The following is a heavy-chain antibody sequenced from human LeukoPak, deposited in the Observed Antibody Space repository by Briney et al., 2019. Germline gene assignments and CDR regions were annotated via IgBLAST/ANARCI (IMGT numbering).Heavy chain of an antibody. CDR1: GYTFTDYY. CDR3: AKDRYSYGRDGWFDP. J-gene: IGHJ5*02. D-gene: IGHD5-18*01. V-gene: IGHV1-2*02. Sequence: ASVKASCKASGYTFTDYYMHWVRQAPGQGLEWMGWISPNSGGTNYAQKFQGRVTMTRDTSISTAYMELRRLRSDDTAVYYCAKDRYSYGRDGWFDPWGQGTLVTVSS. CDR2: ISPNSGGT.